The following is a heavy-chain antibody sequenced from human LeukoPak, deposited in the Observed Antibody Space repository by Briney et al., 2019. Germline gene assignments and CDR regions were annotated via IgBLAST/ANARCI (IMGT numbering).Heavy chain of an antibody. CDR2: IDWDDDK. V-gene: IGHV2-70*11. Sequence: ESGPALVKPTQTLTLTCTFSGFSLSTSGMCVSWIRQPPGEALEWLARIDWDDDKYYSTSLKTRLTISKDTSKSQVVLTMTHMDPVDTATYYCARIRLYSSSSYGWFDPWGQGTLVTVSS. D-gene: IGHD6-6*01. CDR3: ARIRLYSSSSYGWFDP. J-gene: IGHJ5*02. CDR1: GFSLSTSGMC.